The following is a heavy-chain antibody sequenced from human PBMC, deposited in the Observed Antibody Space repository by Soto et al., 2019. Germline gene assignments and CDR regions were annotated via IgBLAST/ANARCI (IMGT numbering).Heavy chain of an antibody. CDR1: GYTFTNYD. D-gene: IGHD3-16*01. V-gene: IGHV1-8*01. J-gene: IGHJ5*02. CDR2: MNPDSGNT. Sequence: QVQLVQSGAEVKKPGASMKVSCKASGYTFTNYDIHWVRQAIGQGLEWMGWMNPDSGNTGQSKQFQGRVTMTSATSISTAYMEMSSLRSEDTAVYYCARGRFRRTWFDPWGQGTLVTVSS. CDR3: ARGRFRRTWFDP.